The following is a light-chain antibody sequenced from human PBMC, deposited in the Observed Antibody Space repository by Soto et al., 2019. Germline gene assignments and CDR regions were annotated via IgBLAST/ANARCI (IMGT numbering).Light chain of an antibody. CDR2: AAS. Sequence: DIQMTQSPSSLSASVGDRVTITCRARHGIRNDVGWYEQKPGKAPKRLIYAASSLQSGVLSRFSGSGSGTEFTLTISSLQPEDFATYYCLQHNSYPLTFGGGTKVDIK. CDR1: HGIRND. V-gene: IGKV1-17*01. J-gene: IGKJ4*01. CDR3: LQHNSYPLT.